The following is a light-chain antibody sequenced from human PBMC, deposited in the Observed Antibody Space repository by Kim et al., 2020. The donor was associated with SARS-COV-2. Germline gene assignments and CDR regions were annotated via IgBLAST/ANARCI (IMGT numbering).Light chain of an antibody. J-gene: IGLJ3*02. CDR2: SNN. CDR3: AAWDDSLNGWV. CDR1: SSNIGSNT. V-gene: IGLV1-44*01. Sequence: GQRVTISCSGSSSNIGSNTVNWYQQLPGTAPKPLIYSNNQRPSGVPDRFSGSKSGTSASLAISGLQSEDEADYDCAAWDDSLNGWVFGGGTQLTVL.